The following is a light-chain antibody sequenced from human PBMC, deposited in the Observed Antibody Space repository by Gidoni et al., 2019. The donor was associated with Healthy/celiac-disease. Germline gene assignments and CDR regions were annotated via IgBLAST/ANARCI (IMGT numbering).Light chain of an antibody. CDR1: QSVSSSY. Sequence: IVSTQSQGTLSLSPGERATLSSRASQSVSSSYLAWYQQKPGQAPRLLIYGASSRATGIPDRFSGSGSGTDFTLTISRLEPEDFVVYYCQQYGSSALTFGGGTKVEIK. V-gene: IGKV3-20*01. CDR3: QQYGSSALT. J-gene: IGKJ4*01. CDR2: GAS.